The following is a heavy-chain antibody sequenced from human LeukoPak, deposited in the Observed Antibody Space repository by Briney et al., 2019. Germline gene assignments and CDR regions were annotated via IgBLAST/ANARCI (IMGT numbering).Heavy chain of an antibody. J-gene: IGHJ6*03. CDR3: ARYSYYYYMDV. CDR2: ISWNSGSI. Sequence: GRSLRLSCAASGFTFDDYAMHWVRQAPGKGLEWVSGISWNSGSIGYADSVKGRFAISRDNAKNSLYLQMNSLRSEDTAVYYCARYSYYYYMDVWGKGTTVTVSS. CDR1: GFTFDDYA. V-gene: IGHV3-9*01.